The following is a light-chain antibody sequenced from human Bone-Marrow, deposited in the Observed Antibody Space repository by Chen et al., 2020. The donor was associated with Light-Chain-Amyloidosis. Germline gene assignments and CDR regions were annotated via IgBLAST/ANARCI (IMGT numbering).Light chain of an antibody. CDR3: SSYTITNTLV. J-gene: IGLJ1*01. V-gene: IGLV2-14*01. CDR1: SSNVGGDNH. CDR2: EVT. Sequence: QLALTQPASVSGSPVPSITISCTGTSSNVGGDNHVSWYQQHPDKAPKLIIYEVTNRPSWVPDRVSGSKSDNTASLTIAGLQTGDEADYFCSSYTITNTLVFGSGTRVTVL.